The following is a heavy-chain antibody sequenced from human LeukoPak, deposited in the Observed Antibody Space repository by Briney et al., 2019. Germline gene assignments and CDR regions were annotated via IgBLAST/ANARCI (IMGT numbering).Heavy chain of an antibody. CDR3: ARLDSSTFSTEYFQH. D-gene: IGHD6-13*01. V-gene: IGHV5-51*01. Sequence: MPGESLRISCKGSGYSFTSYWIGWVRQMPGKGLEWIGLIYPGNSDTRYSPSFQGQVTISADKSISTAYLQWSSLKASDTAMYYCARLDSSTFSTEYFQHWGQGTLVTVSS. CDR1: GYSFTSYW. CDR2: IYPGNSDT. J-gene: IGHJ1*01.